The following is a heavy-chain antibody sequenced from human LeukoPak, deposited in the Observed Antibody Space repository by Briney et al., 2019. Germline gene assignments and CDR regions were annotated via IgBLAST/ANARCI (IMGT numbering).Heavy chain of an antibody. V-gene: IGHV3-15*01. J-gene: IGHJ4*02. CDR1: GFTFSNAW. CDR2: IISKIEGGAI. Sequence: GGSLRLSCAASGFTFSNAWMTWVRQAPGKGLEWVGRIISKIEGGAIDYAAPVKGRFSISRDDSKNTLYLLMNSLKPVDTAVYYCSGPHSGALDYWGQGTLVTVSS. D-gene: IGHD1-26*01. CDR3: SGPHSGALDY.